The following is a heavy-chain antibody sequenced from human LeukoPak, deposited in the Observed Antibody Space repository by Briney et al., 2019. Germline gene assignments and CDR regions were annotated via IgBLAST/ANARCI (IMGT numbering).Heavy chain of an antibody. D-gene: IGHD6-13*01. J-gene: IGHJ4*02. Sequence: GGSLRLSCAASGFTFSSYAMSWVRQAPGKGLEWVSAISGSGGSTYYADSVKGRFTISRDNAKNSLYLQMNSLRAEDTAVYYCARDGYSSSWYSYFDYWGQGTLVTVSS. CDR3: ARDGYSSSWYSYFDY. V-gene: IGHV3-23*01. CDR1: GFTFSSYA. CDR2: ISGSGGST.